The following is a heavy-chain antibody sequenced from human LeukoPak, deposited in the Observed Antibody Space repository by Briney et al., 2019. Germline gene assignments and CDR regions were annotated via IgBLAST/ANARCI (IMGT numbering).Heavy chain of an antibody. CDR2: IYYSGST. D-gene: IGHD5-18*01. J-gene: IGHJ4*02. CDR3: ARADSYGFCYIDY. CDR1: GGSISSYY. V-gene: IGHV4-59*01. Sequence: SETLSLTCTVSGGSISSYYWSWIRQPPGKGLEWIGYIYYSGSTNYNPSLKSRVTISVDTSKNQFSLKLSSVTAADTAVYYCARADSYGFCYIDYWGQGTLVTVSS.